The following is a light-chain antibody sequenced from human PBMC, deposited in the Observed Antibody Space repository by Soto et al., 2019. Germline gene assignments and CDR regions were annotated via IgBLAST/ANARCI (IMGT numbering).Light chain of an antibody. V-gene: IGKV4-1*01. CDR2: WAS. CDR3: QQYYSSPLT. Sequence: DVFLTQSPDTLAVSLGDRPTIICKSSQSVLYSSNNMSYLAWYQQKAGQPPKLLIYWASSRESGVPERFGGSGSGTDFTLTISSLQAEDVAVYYCQQYYSSPLTFGGGTKVDIK. J-gene: IGKJ4*01. CDR1: QSVLYSSNNMSY.